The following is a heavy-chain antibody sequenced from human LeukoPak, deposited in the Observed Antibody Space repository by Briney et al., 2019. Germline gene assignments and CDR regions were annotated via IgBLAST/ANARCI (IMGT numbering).Heavy chain of an antibody. J-gene: IGHJ5*02. V-gene: IGHV1-24*01. CDR1: GYTLTELS. Sequence: ASVKVSCKVSGYTLTELSMHWVRQAPGKGLEWMGGFDPEDGETIYAQKFQGRVTMTEDTSTDTAYMELSSLRSEDTAVYYCATDSHCSGGSCYFPLGQGTLGTVSS. CDR2: FDPEDGET. D-gene: IGHD2-15*01. CDR3: ATDSHCSGGSCYFP.